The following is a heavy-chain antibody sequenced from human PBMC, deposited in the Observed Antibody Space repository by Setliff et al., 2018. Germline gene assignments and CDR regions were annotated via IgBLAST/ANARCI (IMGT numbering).Heavy chain of an antibody. V-gene: IGHV4-39*01. CDR3: ARLGSARYDSSGYYPDNWFDP. CDR1: GGSISSSSYY. J-gene: IGHJ5*02. Sequence: PSETLSLTCTVSGGSISSSSYYWGWIRQPPGKGLEWIGSIYYSGSTYYNPSLKSRVTISVDTSKNQFSLKLSSVNYADTAVYYCARLGSARYDSSGYYPDNWFDPWGKGTLVTVSS. CDR2: IYYSGST. D-gene: IGHD3-22*01.